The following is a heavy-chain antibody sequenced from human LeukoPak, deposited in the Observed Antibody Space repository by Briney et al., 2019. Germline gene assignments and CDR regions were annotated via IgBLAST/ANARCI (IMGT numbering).Heavy chain of an antibody. Sequence: PGGSLRLSCAASGFTFSSYGMHWVRQAPGKGLEWVAVISYDGSNKYYADSVKGRFTISRDNSKNTLYLQMNSLRAEDTAVYYCAKAPAAIYYYYYYYMDVWGKGTTVTVSS. CDR1: GFTFSSYG. D-gene: IGHD6-13*01. V-gene: IGHV3-30*18. CDR2: ISYDGSNK. J-gene: IGHJ6*03. CDR3: AKAPAAIYYYYYYYMDV.